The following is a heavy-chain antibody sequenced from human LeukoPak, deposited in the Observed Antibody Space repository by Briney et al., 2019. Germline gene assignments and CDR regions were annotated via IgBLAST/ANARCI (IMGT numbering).Heavy chain of an antibody. CDR1: GGSISSSSYY. CDR2: IYYSGST. J-gene: IGHJ4*02. Sequence: SETLSLTCTVSGGSISSSSYYWGWIRQPPGKGLEWIGSIYYSGSTYYNPSLKSRVTISVDTSKNQFPLKLSSVTAADTAVYYCASAEPRGIIWYPYWGQGTLVTVSS. CDR3: ASAEPRGIIWYPY. D-gene: IGHD6-13*01. V-gene: IGHV4-39*06.